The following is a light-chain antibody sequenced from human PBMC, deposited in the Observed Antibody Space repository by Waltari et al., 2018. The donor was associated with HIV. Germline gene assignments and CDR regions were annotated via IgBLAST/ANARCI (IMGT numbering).Light chain of an antibody. J-gene: IGLJ2*01. CDR1: SNDVGGFDL. CDR2: EVN. V-gene: IGLV2-23*02. Sequence: HSALTQPASVSGSPGQSITISCTGTSNDVGGFDLVSWYQHHPGKAPKLIIFEVNKRPSGVSNRFSGSKSGNTASLTISGLQTEDETDYYCCSYARSRSLLFGGG. CDR3: CSYARSRSLL.